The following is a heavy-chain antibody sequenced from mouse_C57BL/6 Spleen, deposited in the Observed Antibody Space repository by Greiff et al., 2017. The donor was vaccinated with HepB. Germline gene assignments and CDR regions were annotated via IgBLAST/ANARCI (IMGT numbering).Heavy chain of an antibody. D-gene: IGHD1-1*01. CDR3: AREGYYGSSGGFAY. J-gene: IGHJ3*01. CDR2: IYPGSGST. V-gene: IGHV1-55*01. CDR1: GYTFTSYW. Sequence: VQLQQPGAELVKPGASVKMSCKASGYTFTSYWITWVKQRPGQGLEWIGDIYPGSGSTNYNEKFKSKATLTVDTSSSTAYMQLSSLTSEDSAVYYCAREGYYGSSGGFAYWGQGTLVTVSA.